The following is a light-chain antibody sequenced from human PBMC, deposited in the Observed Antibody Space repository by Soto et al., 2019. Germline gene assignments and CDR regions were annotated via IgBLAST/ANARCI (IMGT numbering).Light chain of an antibody. CDR2: ATS. J-gene: IGKJ5*01. CDR1: QSVSSN. CDR3: QHYDNKTPIT. V-gene: IGKV3-15*01. Sequence: EIVMTQSPATLSVSPGERATLSCRASQSVSSNLAWYQQKPGQAPRLLIYATSTRATGIPDRFSGSGSGTEFTLTISSLQPEDFALYHCQHYDNKTPITFGQGTRL.